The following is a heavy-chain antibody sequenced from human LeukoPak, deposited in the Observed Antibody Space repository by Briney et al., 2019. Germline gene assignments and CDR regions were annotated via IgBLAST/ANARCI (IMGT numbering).Heavy chain of an antibody. D-gene: IGHD1-26*01. CDR1: GGTFSSYA. V-gene: IGHV1-69*06. J-gene: IGHJ3*02. Sequence: ASVKVSCQASGGTFSSYAISWVRQAPGQGLEWMGGIIPIFGTANYAQKFQGRVTITADKSTSTAYMELSSLRSEDTAVYYCAKTRGIVGAHLGAFDIWGQGTMVTVSS. CDR3: AKTRGIVGAHLGAFDI. CDR2: IIPIFGTA.